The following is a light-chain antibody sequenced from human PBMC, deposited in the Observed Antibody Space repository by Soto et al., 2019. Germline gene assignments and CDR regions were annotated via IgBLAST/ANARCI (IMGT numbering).Light chain of an antibody. CDR3: QRYGSSTT. J-gene: IGKJ1*01. V-gene: IGKV3-20*01. Sequence: IVLTQSPGTLSLSPGDRATLSCRASQTVTNNYLAWYQQQPGQAPRLLIYGASIRATGIPDRFSGSGSGTSFTLTISRLEPEDFEVYYCQRYGSSTTFGQGTKVEVK. CDR1: QTVTNNY. CDR2: GAS.